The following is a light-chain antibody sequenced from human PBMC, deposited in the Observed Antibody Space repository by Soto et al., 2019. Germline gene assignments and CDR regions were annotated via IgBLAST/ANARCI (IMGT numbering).Light chain of an antibody. J-gene: IGKJ5*01. CDR3: QQANSFPIT. V-gene: IGKV1D-12*01. Sequence: DIQMTQSPSSVSASVGDRVTITCRASQGITNRLAWYQQKPGKAPKLLIYEASSLQSGVPSRISCSGSGTDFSLTISSLQPEDFATYYCQQANSFPITFGQGTRLEIK. CDR1: QGITNR. CDR2: EAS.